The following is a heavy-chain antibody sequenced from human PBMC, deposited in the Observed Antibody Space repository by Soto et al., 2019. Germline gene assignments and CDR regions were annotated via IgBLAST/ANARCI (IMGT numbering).Heavy chain of an antibody. Sequence: QVQLVQSGAEVKKPGASVKVSCKASGYTFTSYDINWVRQATGQGLEWMGWMNPNSGNTGYAQKFQGRVTMTRNTSISTAYMELSSLRSEDTAVYYCARGANYYYDSSGYEFDYWGQGTLVTVSS. J-gene: IGHJ4*02. V-gene: IGHV1-8*01. CDR2: MNPNSGNT. CDR3: ARGANYYYDSSGYEFDY. CDR1: GYTFTSYD. D-gene: IGHD3-22*01.